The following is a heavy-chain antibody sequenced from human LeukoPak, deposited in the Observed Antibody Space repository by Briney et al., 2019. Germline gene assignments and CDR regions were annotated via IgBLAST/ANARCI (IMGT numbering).Heavy chain of an antibody. D-gene: IGHD5-18*01. V-gene: IGHV3-23*01. CDR2: ISGSGGST. CDR3: AKDRIQLWRGWAFDI. Sequence: GGSLRLSCAASGFTFSSYAMSWVRQAPGKGLEWVSAISGSGGSTYYADSVKGRFTISRDNSKNTLYLQMNSLRAEDTAVYYCAKDRIQLWRGWAFDIWGQATMVSVCS. CDR1: GFTFSSYA. J-gene: IGHJ3*02.